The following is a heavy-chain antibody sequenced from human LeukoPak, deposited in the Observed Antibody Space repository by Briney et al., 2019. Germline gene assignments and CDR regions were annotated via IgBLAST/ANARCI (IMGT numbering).Heavy chain of an antibody. CDR2: ISYDGSNK. J-gene: IGHJ4*02. D-gene: IGHD6-19*01. V-gene: IGHV3-30*18. CDR1: GFTFSSYG. CDR3: AKGGSSGWQTEFVY. Sequence: GGPLRLSCAASGFTFSSYGMHWVRQAPGKGLEWVAVISYDGSNKYYADSVKGRFTISRDNSKNTLYLQMNSLRAEDTAVYYCAKGGSSGWQTEFVYWGQGTLVTVSS.